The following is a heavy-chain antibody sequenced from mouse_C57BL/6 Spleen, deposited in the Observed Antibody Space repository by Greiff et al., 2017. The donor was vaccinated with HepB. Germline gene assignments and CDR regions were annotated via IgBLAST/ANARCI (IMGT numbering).Heavy chain of an antibody. V-gene: IGHV1-7*01. Sequence: QVHVKQSGAELAKPGASVKLSCKASGYTFTSYWMHWVKQRPGQGLEWIGYINPSSGYTKYNQKFKDKATLTADKSSSTAYMQLSSLTYEDSAVYYCARAYYDYDSAWFAYWGQGTLVTVSA. D-gene: IGHD2-4*01. CDR3: ARAYYDYDSAWFAY. CDR2: INPSSGYT. CDR1: GYTFTSYW. J-gene: IGHJ3*01.